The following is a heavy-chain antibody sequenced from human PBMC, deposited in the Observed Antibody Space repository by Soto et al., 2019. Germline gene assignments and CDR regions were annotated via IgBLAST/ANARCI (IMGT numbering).Heavy chain of an antibody. J-gene: IGHJ5*02. CDR1: GFSLSTSGVG. D-gene: IGHD4-17*01. V-gene: IGHV2-5*02. CDR3: GHIMTAVPTT. Sequence: QITLKESGPTLVKPTQTLTLTCTFSGFSLSTSGVGVNWIRQPPGKALEWLALIYWDDDKRYSPSLKSRLTITKDTSKNQVVLTMTNMNPVGTDTYYSGHIMTAVPTTWGQGTLVTVSS. CDR2: IYWDDDK.